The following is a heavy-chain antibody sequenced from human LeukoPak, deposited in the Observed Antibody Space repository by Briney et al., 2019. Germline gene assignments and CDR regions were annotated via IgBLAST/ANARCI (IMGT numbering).Heavy chain of an antibody. CDR1: GYTFTSYD. J-gene: IGHJ4*02. CDR2: MNPNSGDT. Sequence: ASVKVSCKASGYTFTSYDINWVRQATGQGLEWMGWMNPNSGDTGYAQKFQGRVTMTRDTSIATSYMELTSLTSDDTAVYYCAREGREWLPYFDYWGQGTLVTVSS. CDR3: AREGREWLPYFDY. V-gene: IGHV1-8*01. D-gene: IGHD5-18*01.